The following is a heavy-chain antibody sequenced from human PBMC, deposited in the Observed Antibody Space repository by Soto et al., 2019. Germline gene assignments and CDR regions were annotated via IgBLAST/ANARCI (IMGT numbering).Heavy chain of an antibody. CDR3: ARGTIAAAGWAPYDY. J-gene: IGHJ4*02. CDR1: GGSISPYF. D-gene: IGHD6-13*01. V-gene: IGHV4-59*01. Sequence: QVQLQESGPGLVKPSETLSLTCTVSGGSISPYFWNWIRQSPGKGLEWIGYIFYSATTNYNPSLKSRVTISLDTSKNQFSLKLSSVTAADTAVYYCARGTIAAAGWAPYDYWAQGTLVTVSS. CDR2: IFYSATT.